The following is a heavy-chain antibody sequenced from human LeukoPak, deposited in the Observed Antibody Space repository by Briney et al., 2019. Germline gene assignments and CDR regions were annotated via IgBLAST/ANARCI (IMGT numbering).Heavy chain of an antibody. V-gene: IGHV3-48*04. D-gene: IGHD6-19*01. CDR1: GFTFKSFS. CDR3: ARTAPTYSSGWGPDDY. Sequence: PGGSLRLSCAASGFTFKSFSMNWVRQAPGKGLEWVSYIRNDGKSIYYADSVKGRFTISRDNAKDSLYLQMNSLRAEDTAVYYCARTAPTYSSGWGPDDYWGQGTLVTVSS. J-gene: IGHJ4*02. CDR2: IRNDGKSI.